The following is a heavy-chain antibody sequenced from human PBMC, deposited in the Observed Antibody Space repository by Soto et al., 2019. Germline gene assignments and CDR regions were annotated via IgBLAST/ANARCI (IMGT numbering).Heavy chain of an antibody. CDR2: IIPMFGTA. D-gene: IGHD5-12*01. J-gene: IGHJ4*02. CDR3: AREIQLRLRRISRVYSS. Sequence: QVQLVQSGAEVKKPESSVKVSCKAPGGTFSTYAISWVRQAPGQGLEWMGGIIPMFGTANYAQRLQDRVTITVDESTNAVYMELSSLRSENTAMYFYAREIQLRLRRISRVYSSWGQGALVIGSS. V-gene: IGHV1-69*12. CDR1: GGTFSTYA.